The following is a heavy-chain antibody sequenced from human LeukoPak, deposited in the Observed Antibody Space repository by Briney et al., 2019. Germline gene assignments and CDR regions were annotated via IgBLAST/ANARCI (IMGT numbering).Heavy chain of an antibody. CDR2: MNPSGST. V-gene: IGHV4-34*01. Sequence: ALETLSLTCGVYGGSFSGYYWRWIRQTPEKGLEWIGEMNPSGSTTYNPSLKSRVTISVDTSKNQFSLELSSVTAADTAVYYCARGRQDVTMIVVVMTAVSYYLDVWGKGTTVTVS. D-gene: IGHD3-22*01. J-gene: IGHJ6*03. CDR1: GGSFSGYY. CDR3: ARGRQDVTMIVVVMTAVSYYLDV.